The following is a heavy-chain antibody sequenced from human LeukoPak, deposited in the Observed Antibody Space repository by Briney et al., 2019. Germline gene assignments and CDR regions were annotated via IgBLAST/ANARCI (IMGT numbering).Heavy chain of an antibody. CDR3: ARDRDGGSRLWGDYYYMDV. V-gene: IGHV1-69*13. Sequence: GASVKVSCKASGYTFTSYGISWVRQAPGQGLEWMGGIIPIFGTANYAQKFQGRVTITADESTSTAYMELSSLRSEDTAVYYCARDRDGGSRLWGDYYYMDVWGKGTTVTISS. J-gene: IGHJ6*03. D-gene: IGHD1-26*01. CDR1: GYTFTSYG. CDR2: IIPIFGTA.